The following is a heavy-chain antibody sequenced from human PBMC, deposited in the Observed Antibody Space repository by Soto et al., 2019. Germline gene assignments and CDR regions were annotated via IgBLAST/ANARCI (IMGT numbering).Heavy chain of an antibody. D-gene: IGHD2-15*01. J-gene: IGHJ3*02. CDR3: ARGGLGYCSGGSCDAFDI. CDR1: GFTFDDFG. V-gene: IGHV3-20*01. CDR2: INWNGGST. Sequence: GGSLRLSCAASGFTFDDFGMSWVRQAPGKGLEWVSGINWNGGSTGYADSVKGRFTISRDNAKNSLYLQMNSLRPEDTALYHCARGGLGYCSGGSCDAFDIWGQGTMVTVSS.